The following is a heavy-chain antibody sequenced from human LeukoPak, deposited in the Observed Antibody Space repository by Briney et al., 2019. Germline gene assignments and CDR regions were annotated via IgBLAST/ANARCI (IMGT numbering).Heavy chain of an antibody. CDR1: GFAFSTYS. D-gene: IGHD1-1*01. V-gene: IGHV3-48*01. J-gene: IGHJ4*02. CDR3: ARDPATGTTNDPTMGY. Sequence: PGGSLRLSCAASGFAFSTYSMNWVRQAPGKGLEWVSYISSSSSTIFYADSVKGRFTTSRDNAKNSLYLQMNSLRAEDTAVYYCARDPATGTTNDPTMGYWGQGTLVTVSS. CDR2: ISSSSSTI.